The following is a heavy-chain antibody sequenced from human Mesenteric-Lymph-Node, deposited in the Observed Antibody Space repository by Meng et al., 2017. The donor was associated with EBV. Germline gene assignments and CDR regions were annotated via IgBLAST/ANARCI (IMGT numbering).Heavy chain of an antibody. J-gene: IGHJ4*02. CDR2: SGRS. D-gene: IGHD3-10*01. V-gene: IGHV4-39*01. CDR1: GGAISSDL. CDR3: ARRLHYYGCLGS. Sequence: QLQLQEPGPGLVKPSETLSLTGSISGGAISSDLWGWIRQPPGKGLEWIGDSGRSNYNPSLKSRVTISVDTSKNQFSLKLSSVTAADTAVYYCARRLHYYGCLGSWSQGTLVTVSS.